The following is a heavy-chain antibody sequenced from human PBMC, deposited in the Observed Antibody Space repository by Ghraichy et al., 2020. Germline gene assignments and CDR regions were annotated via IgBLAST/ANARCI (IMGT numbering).Heavy chain of an antibody. Sequence: GGSLRLSCAASGFTFGDYAMQWVRQAPGKGLEWVSGISWRSANIGYADSVKGRFIISRDNAKNSLYLQMNSLRDEDTALYYCAKGRHTVTTFIDYWGQGTLVTVSS. V-gene: IGHV3-9*01. CDR1: GFTFGDYA. CDR2: ISWRSANI. CDR3: AKGRHTVTTFIDY. J-gene: IGHJ4*02. D-gene: IGHD4-11*01.